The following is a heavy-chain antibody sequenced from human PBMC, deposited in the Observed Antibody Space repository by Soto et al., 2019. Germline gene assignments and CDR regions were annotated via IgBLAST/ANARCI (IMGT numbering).Heavy chain of an antibody. V-gene: IGHV4-59*12. CDR1: GVSISSYY. Sequence: PSATLSLTCTVSGVSISSYYWSWIRQPPGKGLEWIGYIYYSGSTNYNPSLKSRVTISVDTSKNQFSLKLSSVTAADTAVYYCARVPGPWGQGTLVTVSS. CDR2: IYYSGST. J-gene: IGHJ5*02. CDR3: ARVPGP.